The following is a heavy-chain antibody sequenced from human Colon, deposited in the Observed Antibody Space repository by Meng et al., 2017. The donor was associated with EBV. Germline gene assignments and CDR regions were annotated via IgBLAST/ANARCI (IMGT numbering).Heavy chain of an antibody. CDR2: ITTKASNYAT. J-gene: IGHJ4*02. CDR3: TNLGY. CDR1: GYTFTTSA. V-gene: IGHV3-73*02. Sequence: EVQLVESGGGFVPPGACLRLSCEASGYTFTTSAVPWVRQASGKGLEWVGRITTKASNYATAYVASVEGRFTVSRDDSTNTAYLRMNSLKTEDTAVYYCTNLGYWGQGILVTVSS.